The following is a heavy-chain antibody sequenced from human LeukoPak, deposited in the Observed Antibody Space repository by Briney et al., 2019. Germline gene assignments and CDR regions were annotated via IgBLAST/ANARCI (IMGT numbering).Heavy chain of an antibody. CDR1: GGSISSYY. J-gene: IGHJ4*02. CDR2: IYYSGST. CDR3: AREPRITMVRGVYYFDY. D-gene: IGHD3-10*01. Sequence: SETLSLTCTVSGGSISSYYWSWIRQPPGKGLEWIGYIYYSGSTNYNPSLKSRVTISVDTSKNQFSLKLSSVTAADTAVYYCAREPRITMVRGVYYFDYWGQGTLVTVSS. V-gene: IGHV4-59*12.